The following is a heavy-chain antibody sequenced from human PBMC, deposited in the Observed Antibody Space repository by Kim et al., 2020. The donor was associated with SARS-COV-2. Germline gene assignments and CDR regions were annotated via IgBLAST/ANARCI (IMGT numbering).Heavy chain of an antibody. CDR3: ARNGRGEGRRKGGALGTFDI. Sequence: ASVKVSCKASGYTFTSYGISWVRQAPGQGLEWMGWISAYNGNTNYAQKLQGRVTMTTDTSTSTAYMELRSLRSDDTAVYYCARNGRGEGRRKGGALGTFDIWGQGTMVTVSS. D-gene: IGHD3-10*01. CDR1: GYTFTSYG. CDR2: ISAYNGNT. V-gene: IGHV1-18*04. J-gene: IGHJ3*02.